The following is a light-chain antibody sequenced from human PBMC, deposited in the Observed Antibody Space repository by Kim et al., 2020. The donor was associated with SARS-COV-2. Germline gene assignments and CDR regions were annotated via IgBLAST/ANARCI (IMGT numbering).Light chain of an antibody. CDR1: QSLLYSNGNTY. CDR3: MQALQTPWT. V-gene: IGKV2-28*01. Sequence: DIVMTQSPLSLPVTPGEPASISCRSSQSLLYSNGNTYLDWYLQKPGQSPQLLIYLVSHRASGVPDRFSGSGSGTDFTLKISRVEAEDVGVYYCMQALQTPWTFGQGTKVDIK. CDR2: LVS. J-gene: IGKJ1*01.